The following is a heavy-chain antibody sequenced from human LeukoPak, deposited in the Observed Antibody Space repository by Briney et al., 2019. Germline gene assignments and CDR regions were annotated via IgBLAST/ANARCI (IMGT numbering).Heavy chain of an antibody. CDR2: INPNSGGT. CDR3: ARTDIVVVGGLYYFDY. CDR1: GYTFTGYY. D-gene: IGHD2-2*01. Sequence: ASVKVSCKASGYTFTGYYMHWVRQAPGQGLEWMGWINPNSGGTNYAQKFQGRVTMTRDTSISTAYMELSRLRSDDTAVYYCARTDIVVVGGLYYFDYWGQGTLVTVSS. V-gene: IGHV1-2*02. J-gene: IGHJ4*02.